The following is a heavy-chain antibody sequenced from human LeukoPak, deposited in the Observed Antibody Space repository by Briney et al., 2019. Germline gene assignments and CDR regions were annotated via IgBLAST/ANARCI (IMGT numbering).Heavy chain of an antibody. CDR3: ARHTYYYGSGSGYYYYYMDV. CDR2: IYYSGST. V-gene: IGHV4-39*01. CDR1: GGSISSSSYY. J-gene: IGHJ6*03. D-gene: IGHD3-10*01. Sequence: SETLSLTCTVSGGSISSSSYYWGWIRQPPGKGLEWIGIIYYSGSTYYNPSLKSRVTISVDTSKNQFSLKLSYVTAADTAVYYCARHTYYYGSGSGYYYYYMDVWGKGTTVTISS.